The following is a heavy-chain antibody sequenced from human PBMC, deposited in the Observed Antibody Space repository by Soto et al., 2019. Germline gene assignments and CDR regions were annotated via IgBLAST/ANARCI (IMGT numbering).Heavy chain of an antibody. CDR3: AKGTVGDTAPDS. D-gene: IGHD1-26*01. J-gene: IGHJ4*02. Sequence: EVQLLESGGGLVQPGGSLTLSCTASGFIFTNYAMSWVRQAPGEGLEWVSAVSASGSGTNYADSVKGRFTISRDNSKNTLYLQMTSLRTDDTAIYYCAKGTVGDTAPDSWGQGTLVTVSS. CDR1: GFIFTNYA. CDR2: VSASGSGT. V-gene: IGHV3-23*01.